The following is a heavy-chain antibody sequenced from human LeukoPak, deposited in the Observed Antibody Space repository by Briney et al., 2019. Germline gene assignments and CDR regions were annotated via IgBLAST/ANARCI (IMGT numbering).Heavy chain of an antibody. CDR1: GFTFSDYS. D-gene: IGHD3-10*01. CDR2: ISGSGSYI. Sequence: PGGSLRLSCAASGFTFSDYSMNWVRQTPRKGLEWVSSISGSGSYIYYADSAKGRFTISRDNAKNSLHLQVNSLRAEDTAVYYCVRERFHGSGAPKFDFWGQGTLVTVSS. J-gene: IGHJ4*02. V-gene: IGHV3-21*06. CDR3: VRERFHGSGAPKFDF.